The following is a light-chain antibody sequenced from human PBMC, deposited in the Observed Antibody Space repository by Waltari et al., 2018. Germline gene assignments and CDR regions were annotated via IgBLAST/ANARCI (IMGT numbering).Light chain of an antibody. CDR3: QVWDSDAGQPL. V-gene: IGLV3-21*01. J-gene: IGLJ2*01. CDR1: NIEKKG. Sequence: TQSPSVSVTAGQTASVSCGGYNIEKKGVHWYQQKPGQPPMCVIPYGDDRPPGIPQRFSGSNSGNAAILTISRVEAGDEADYYCQVWDSDAGQPLFGGGTKLTV. CDR2: YGD.